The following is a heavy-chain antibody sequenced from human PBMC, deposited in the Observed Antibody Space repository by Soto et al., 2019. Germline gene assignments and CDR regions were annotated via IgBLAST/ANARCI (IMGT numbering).Heavy chain of an antibody. V-gene: IGHV4-39*01. CDR3: ARTAITMIVVVSNWFDP. CDR1: GGSISSSSYY. CDR2: IYYSGST. Sequence: SETLSLTCTVSGGSISSSSYYWGWIRQPPGKGLEWIGSIYYSGSTYYNPSLKSRVTISVDTSKNQFSLKLSSVTAADTAVYYCARTAITMIVVVSNWFDPWGQGTLVTVSS. J-gene: IGHJ5*02. D-gene: IGHD3-22*01.